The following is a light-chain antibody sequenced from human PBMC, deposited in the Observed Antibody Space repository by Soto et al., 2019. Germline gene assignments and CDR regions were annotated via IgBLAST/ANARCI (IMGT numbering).Light chain of an antibody. V-gene: IGLV3-16*01. J-gene: IGLJ2*01. CDR2: KGT. Sequence: SYELTQPPSVSVSLGQMARITCSGAALPKKYAYWYQQKPGQSPVVVIYKGTERPSGIPERFSGSTSGTIVTLTISGVQAEDEADYYCLSTDNSGNVWVFGGGTKLTVL. CDR1: ALPKKY. CDR3: LSTDNSGNVWV.